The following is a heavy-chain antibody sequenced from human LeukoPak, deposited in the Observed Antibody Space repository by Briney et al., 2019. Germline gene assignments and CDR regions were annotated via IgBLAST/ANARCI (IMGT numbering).Heavy chain of an antibody. V-gene: IGHV3-74*01. CDR1: GFTFSSYW. D-gene: IGHD3-10*02. CDR2: INSDGRTI. CDR3: VRGAGGPRNYVLDY. J-gene: IGHJ4*02. Sequence: GGSLRLSCAAPGFTFSSYWMHWVRQAPGMGLVWVSRINSDGRTINYADSVKGRFTISRDNAKNTVYLQMNGLRADYMAVYFCVRGAGGPRNYVLDYWGQGALVSVSS.